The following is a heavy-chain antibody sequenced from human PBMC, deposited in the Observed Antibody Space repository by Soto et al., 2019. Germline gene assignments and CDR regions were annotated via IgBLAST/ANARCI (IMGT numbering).Heavy chain of an antibody. CDR3: ANGHVVGDVWPFDY. J-gene: IGHJ4*02. CDR2: ISYDGSNE. D-gene: IGHD1-26*01. V-gene: IGHV3-30*18. CDR1: GFTLSRYG. Sequence: PGGPLRLSCAVSGFTLSRYGMHWVRQAPGKGLEWVAHISYDGSNEHYVDSVKGRFTISRDNSKNTLYLQMNSLRAEDTAMYYCANGHVVGDVWPFDYWGQGTLVTVSS.